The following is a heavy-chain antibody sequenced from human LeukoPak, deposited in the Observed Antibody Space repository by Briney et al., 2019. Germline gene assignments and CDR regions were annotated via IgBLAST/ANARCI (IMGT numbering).Heavy chain of an antibody. CDR2: FHPEDGET. CDR3: ATEEGGSNWYDFDY. J-gene: IGHJ4*02. D-gene: IGHD1-20*01. V-gene: IGHV1-24*01. Sequence: ASVKVSCKVSGYTLTELSMHWVRQAPGKGLEWMGGFHPEDGETIYAQEFQGRVTLTEDTSTDTACMELSSLRSEDTAVYYCATEEGGSNWYDFDYWGQGTLVTVSS. CDR1: GYTLTELS.